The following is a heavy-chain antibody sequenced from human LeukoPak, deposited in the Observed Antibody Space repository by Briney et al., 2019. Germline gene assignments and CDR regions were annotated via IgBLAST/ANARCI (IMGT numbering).Heavy chain of an antibody. CDR2: IKSKTDGGTT. D-gene: IGHD3-3*01. J-gene: IGHJ4*02. V-gene: IGHV3-15*01. Sequence: GGSLRLSCAASGFTFINAWMSWVRQAPGKGLEWIGRIKSKTDGGTTDYAAPVKGRFIISRDDSENTLYLQMNILKTEDTAVYYCTTYPIYYDFWSGFDYWGQGTLVTVSS. CDR3: TTYPIYYDFWSGFDY. CDR1: GFTFINAW.